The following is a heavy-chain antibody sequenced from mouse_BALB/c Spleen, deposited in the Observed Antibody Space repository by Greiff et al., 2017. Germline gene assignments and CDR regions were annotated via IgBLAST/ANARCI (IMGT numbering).Heavy chain of an antibody. Sequence: VKLMESGPGLVQPSQSLSITCTVSGFSLTSYGVHWVRQSPGKGLEWLGVIWSGGSTDYNAAFISRLSISKDNSKSQVFFKMNSLQANDTAIYYCARNWNGNYLNAMDYWGQGTSVTVSS. J-gene: IGHJ4*01. CDR2: IWSGGST. V-gene: IGHV2-2*02. CDR1: GFSLTSYG. D-gene: IGHD2-1*01. CDR3: ARNWNGNYLNAMDY.